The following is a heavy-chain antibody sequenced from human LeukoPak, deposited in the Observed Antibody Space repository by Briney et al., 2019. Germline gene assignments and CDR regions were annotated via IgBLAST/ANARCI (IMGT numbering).Heavy chain of an antibody. J-gene: IGHJ4*02. CDR1: GFTFSSYA. CDR3: AKHYYGSGSYADY. D-gene: IGHD3-10*01. CDR2: ISGSDGST. Sequence: GGSLRLSCAASGFTFSSYAMSWVRQAPGKGLEWVSAISGSDGSTYYADSVKGRFTISRDNSKNTLYLQMNSLRAEDTAVYYCAKHYYGSGSYADYWGQGTPVTVSS. V-gene: IGHV3-23*01.